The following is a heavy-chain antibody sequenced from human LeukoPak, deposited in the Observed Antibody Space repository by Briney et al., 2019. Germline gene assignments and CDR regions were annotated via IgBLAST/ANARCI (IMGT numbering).Heavy chain of an antibody. J-gene: IGHJ4*02. CDR1: GGSFSSYY. CDR2: INHSGST. CDR3: AQTLEVSTITVHY. V-gene: IGHV4-34*01. D-gene: IGHD2-8*02. Sequence: SETLSLTCTFYGGSFSSYYWSWVRQPPGKGLEWIGEINHSGSTTYNPSPRSRVTISVDTSKKHFSLKLTSVTAADTAVYFCAQTLEVSTITVHYWGQGTLVTVSS.